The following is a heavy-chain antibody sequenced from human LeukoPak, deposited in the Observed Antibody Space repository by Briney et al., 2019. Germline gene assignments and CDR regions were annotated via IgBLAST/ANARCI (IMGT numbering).Heavy chain of an antibody. CDR2: ISGNNGDR. CDR1: GSTFTNYG. Sequence: SVKVSCKACGSTFTNYGISWVRRAPGQGLEWMGWISGNNGDRNLAQKLQGRVTMTTATSTSTAYMELRSRRSEDTAVYYCARKGRITTVRGDDAFDIGRQGTMVTVSS. CDR3: ARKGRITTVRGDDAFDI. V-gene: IGHV1-18*01. J-gene: IGHJ3*02. D-gene: IGHD3-10*01.